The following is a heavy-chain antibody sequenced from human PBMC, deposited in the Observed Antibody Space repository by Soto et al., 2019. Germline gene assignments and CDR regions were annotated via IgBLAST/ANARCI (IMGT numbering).Heavy chain of an antibody. V-gene: IGHV3-33*01. J-gene: IGHJ6*02. CDR2: IWHDGTNK. Sequence: QVQLVESGGGVVQPGTSLRLSCEASGFTFNSFGMHWVRQAPGKGLEWVAVIWHDGTNKYYVDSVKGRFTISRDNPKDTLYLQMNNLRAEDTAVYYCARTGLQIVQATSYYYGLDVWGQGTTVTVSS. CDR3: ARTGLQIVQATSYYYGLDV. D-gene: IGHD2-8*01. CDR1: GFTFNSFG.